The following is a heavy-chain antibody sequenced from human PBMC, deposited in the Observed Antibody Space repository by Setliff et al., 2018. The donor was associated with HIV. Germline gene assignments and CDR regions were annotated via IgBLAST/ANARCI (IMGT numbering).Heavy chain of an antibody. CDR1: GGSIGSYY. Sequence: TSETLSLTCIVSGGSIGSYYWSWIRQSPGKGLEWIGYVYYTGSTNYNPSLKSRVTIGVDTSKNQFSLKLTSVTAADAAVYYCARRRPPPSGLYSAYYMDVWGQGTPVTVSS. CDR2: VYYTGST. J-gene: IGHJ6*03. V-gene: IGHV4-59*08. D-gene: IGHD1-26*01. CDR3: ARRRPPPSGLYSAYYMDV.